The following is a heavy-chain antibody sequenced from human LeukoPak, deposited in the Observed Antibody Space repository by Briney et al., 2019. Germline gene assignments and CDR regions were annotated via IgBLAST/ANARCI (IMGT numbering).Heavy chain of an antibody. CDR1: GYTFTSYD. J-gene: IGHJ5*02. CDR3: ARAGGRITIFGVVDPKFDP. Sequence: ASVKVSCKASGYTFTSYDINWVRQATGQGLEWMGWMNPNSGNTGYAQKFQGRVTITRNTSISTAYMELSSLRPEDTAVYYCARAGGRITIFGVVDPKFDPWGQGTLVTVSS. D-gene: IGHD3-3*01. CDR2: MNPNSGNT. V-gene: IGHV1-8*03.